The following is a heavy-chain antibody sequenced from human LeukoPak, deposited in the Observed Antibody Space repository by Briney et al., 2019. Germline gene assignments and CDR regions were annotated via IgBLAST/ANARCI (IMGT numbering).Heavy chain of an antibody. CDR1: GFTFSTYA. CDR3: AREEYSTSFDY. V-gene: IGHV3-30-3*01. D-gene: IGHD6-6*01. Sequence: PGGSLRLSCAASGFTFSTYAMHWVRQAPGKGLEWVSVISYDGNNKYYADSVKGRFTISRDNSKNTLYLQMNSLRVEDTAVYYCAREEYSTSFDYWGQGTLVTVSP. J-gene: IGHJ4*02. CDR2: ISYDGNNK.